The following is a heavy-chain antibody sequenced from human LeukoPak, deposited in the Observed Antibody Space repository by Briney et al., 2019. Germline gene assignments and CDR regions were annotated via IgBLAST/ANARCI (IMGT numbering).Heavy chain of an antibody. D-gene: IGHD5/OR15-5a*01. V-gene: IGHV3-53*01. CDR1: GFSVSSNY. CDR3: ARGDGVYVY. Sequence: GGSRRLSRAASGFSVSSNYMTGGSQTPGQGLEWGSDIYFGGTTYYADSVKGWFTISTGNSKNTVYLQMNSLGVEDTAVYYCARGDGVYVYWGQGTLVTVSS. J-gene: IGHJ4*02. CDR2: IYFGGTT.